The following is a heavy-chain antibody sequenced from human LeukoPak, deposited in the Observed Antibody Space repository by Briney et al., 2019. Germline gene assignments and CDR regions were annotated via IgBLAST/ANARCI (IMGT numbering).Heavy chain of an antibody. CDR3: AREHRPGFNSSGWTS. Sequence: PSETLSLNGTVPGYSISSGYYWGWIRQPPGEGLEWIRSIYHSGSTYYNPSLKSRVTISVDTSKNQFSLKLSSVTAADTAVYYCAREHRPGFNSSGWTSWGQGTLVTVSS. J-gene: IGHJ5*02. CDR1: GYSISSGYY. CDR2: IYHSGST. V-gene: IGHV4-38-2*02. D-gene: IGHD6-19*01.